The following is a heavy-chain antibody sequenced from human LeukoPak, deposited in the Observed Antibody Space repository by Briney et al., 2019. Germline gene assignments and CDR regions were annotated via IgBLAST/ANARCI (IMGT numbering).Heavy chain of an antibody. CDR3: ERDGQVDLDY. Sequence: PSETLSLTCTVSGGSISNYYWTWIRQPPGKGLEWIGYIYYTGSTNYNPSLKSRVTISLDTPKNQFSLKLSSVTAADTAVYYCERDGQVDLDYWGEGTLVTVSS. V-gene: IGHV4-59*01. D-gene: IGHD3/OR15-3a*01. J-gene: IGHJ4*02. CDR2: IYYTGST. CDR1: GGSISNYY.